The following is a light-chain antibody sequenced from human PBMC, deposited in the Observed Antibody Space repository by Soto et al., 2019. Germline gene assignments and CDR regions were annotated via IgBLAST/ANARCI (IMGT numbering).Light chain of an antibody. J-gene: IGKJ1*01. CDR2: AAS. V-gene: IGKV3-20*01. CDR3: QQYGTSPWT. CDR1: QSVSSKY. Sequence: EIILKQSPGTLYSSPGEGATLSCRASQSVSSKYLAWYQQKPGQTPRLLIVAASRRATGIPDSFSDSGSGTDFTLTIRRLEPEDFAVYYCQQYGTSPWTFGQGTKVDVK.